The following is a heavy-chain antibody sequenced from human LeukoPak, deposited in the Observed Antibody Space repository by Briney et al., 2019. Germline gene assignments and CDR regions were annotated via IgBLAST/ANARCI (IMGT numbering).Heavy chain of an antibody. V-gene: IGHV4-38-2*01. CDR1: GYSISSGYY. CDR3: ARVGESYYYDSSGYSRQGTWGY. D-gene: IGHD3-22*01. CDR2: IYHSGST. J-gene: IGHJ4*02. Sequence: SETLSLTCAVSGYSISSGYYWGWIRQPPGKGLEWIGSIYHSGSTYYNPSLKSRVTISVDTSKNQFSLKLSSVTAAYTAVYYCARVGESYYYDSSGYSRQGTWGYWGQGTLVTVSS.